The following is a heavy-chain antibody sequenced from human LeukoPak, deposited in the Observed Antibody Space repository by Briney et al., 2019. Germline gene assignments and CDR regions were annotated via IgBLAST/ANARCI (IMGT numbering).Heavy chain of an antibody. CDR1: GGSISSYY. CDR2: IYYSGST. Sequence: SSETLSLTCTVSGGSISSYYWSWIRQPPGKGLEWIGYIYYSGSTNYNPSLKSRVTISVDTSKNQFSLKLSSVTAADTAVYYCARGVVEDYFDYWGQGTLVTVSS. J-gene: IGHJ4*02. CDR3: ARGVVEDYFDY. V-gene: IGHV4-59*01. D-gene: IGHD3-22*01.